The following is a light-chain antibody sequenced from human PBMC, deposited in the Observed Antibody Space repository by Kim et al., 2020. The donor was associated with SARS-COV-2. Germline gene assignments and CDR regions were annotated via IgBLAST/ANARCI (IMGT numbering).Light chain of an antibody. V-gene: IGLV3-19*01. CDR1: SLRSYY. CDR3: NSRDSSGNHWV. J-gene: IGLJ3*02. Sequence: AVGQTVRIKCQGDSLRSYYASWYQQKPGQAPVLVIYGKNNRPSGIPDRFSGSSSGNTASLTITGAQAEDEADYYCNSRDSSGNHWVFGGGTKLTVL. CDR2: GKN.